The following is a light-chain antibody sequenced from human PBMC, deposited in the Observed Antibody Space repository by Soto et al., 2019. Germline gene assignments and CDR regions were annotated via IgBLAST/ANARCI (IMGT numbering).Light chain of an antibody. V-gene: IGLV1-44*01. CDR3: ATWDDSLFGHV. J-gene: IGLJ1*01. CDR2: SND. Sequence: VLTQPPSASATPGQRVTISCSGRSSDVGSNTVNWYQQFPGAAPKPLIYSNDQRPSGVPDRFSASKSGTSASLAISGLQSEDEADYYCATWDDSLFGHVFXTGTKVTVL. CDR1: SSDVGSNT.